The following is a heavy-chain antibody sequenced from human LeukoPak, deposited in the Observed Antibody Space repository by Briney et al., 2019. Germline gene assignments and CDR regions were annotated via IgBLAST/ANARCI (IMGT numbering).Heavy chain of an antibody. CDR1: GYTFTGHY. CDR3: AREYSSSLFDY. J-gene: IGHJ4*02. D-gene: IGHD6-13*01. Sequence: ASVKVSCKASGYTFTGHYVHWVRQAPGQGLEWMGWINGNTGDTNYAQRFQGRVTMIRETSISTMYMELSGLRSDDTAVYYCAREYSSSLFDYWGQGTLVTVSS. CDR2: INGNTGDT. V-gene: IGHV1-2*02.